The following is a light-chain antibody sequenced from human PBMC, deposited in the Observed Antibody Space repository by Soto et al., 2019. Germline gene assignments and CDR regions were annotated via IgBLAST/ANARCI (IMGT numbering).Light chain of an antibody. V-gene: IGLV2-14*01. CDR2: EVS. J-gene: IGLJ2*01. CDR1: SSDVGGYNY. Sequence: QSVLTQPASVSVSPGQSITISCTGTSSDVGGYNYVSWYQQHPGKAPKLMICEVSNRPSGVSNRFSGSKSGNTASLTISGLQAEDEADYYCSSYTSSSTLVVFGGGTKVTVL. CDR3: SSYTSSSTLVV.